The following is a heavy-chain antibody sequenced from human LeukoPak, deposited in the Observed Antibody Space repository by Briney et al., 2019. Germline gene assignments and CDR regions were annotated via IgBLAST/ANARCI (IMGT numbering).Heavy chain of an antibody. CDR1: GFTVSSNY. CDR2: IYSGGST. CDR3: ARVLPVGYSSGYFFGY. D-gene: IGHD3-22*01. J-gene: IGHJ4*02. Sequence: GGSLRLSCAASGFTVSSNYMSWVRQAPGKGLEWASVIYSGGSTYYADSVKGRFTISRDNSKNTLYLQMNSLRAEDTAVYYCARVLPVGYSSGYFFGYWGQGTLVTVSS. V-gene: IGHV3-66*02.